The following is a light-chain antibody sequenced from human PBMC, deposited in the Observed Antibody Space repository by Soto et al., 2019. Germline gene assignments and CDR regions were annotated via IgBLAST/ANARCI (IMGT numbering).Light chain of an antibody. CDR3: QQSYSDWT. CDR1: QSISAY. Sequence: DIQMTQSPSSLSASVGDRVTITCRASQSISAYLNWYQQTPGKAPQLLIYAASSLQTGVPSRFSGSGSGTDFALTISSLQPDDFATYYCQQSYSDWTFGQGTKVEV. CDR2: AAS. V-gene: IGKV1-39*01. J-gene: IGKJ1*01.